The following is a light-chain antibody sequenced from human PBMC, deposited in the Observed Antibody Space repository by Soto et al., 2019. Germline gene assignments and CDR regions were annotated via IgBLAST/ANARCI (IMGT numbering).Light chain of an antibody. Sequence: ESVLTQSPGTLSLSRGERATLSCRASQSVSNSYLAWYQQKPGQAPRLLIYGASSRATGIPDRFSGSGSGTDFTLTISRLEPEDFAVYYCQQYGSSPSTFGPGTKVDIK. CDR3: QQYGSSPST. V-gene: IGKV3-20*01. J-gene: IGKJ3*01. CDR2: GAS. CDR1: QSVSNSY.